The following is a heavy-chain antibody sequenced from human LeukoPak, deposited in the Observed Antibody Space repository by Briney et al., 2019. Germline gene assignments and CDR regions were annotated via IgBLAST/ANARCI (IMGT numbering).Heavy chain of an antibody. CDR1: GGSISSYY. CDR3: ARGEYSSSSSRPYYFDY. D-gene: IGHD6-6*01. CDR2: IYYSGST. V-gene: IGHV4-59*01. J-gene: IGHJ4*02. Sequence: SETLSLTCTVSGGSISSYYWSWIRQPPGKGLEWIGYIYYSGSTNYNPSLKSRVTISVDTSKNQFSLKLSSVTAADTAVYYCARGEYSSSSSRPYYFDYWGQGTLVTVSS.